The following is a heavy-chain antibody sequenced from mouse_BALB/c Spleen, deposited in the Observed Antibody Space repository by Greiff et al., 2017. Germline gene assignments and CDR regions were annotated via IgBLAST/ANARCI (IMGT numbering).Heavy chain of an antibody. CDR1: GFTFTDYY. Sequence: EVMLVESGGGLVQPGGSLRFSCATSGFTFTDYYMSWVRQPPGKALEWLGFIRNKANGYTTEYSASVKGRFTISRDNSQSILYLQMNTLRAEDSATYYCARDGSYYFDYWGQGTTLTVSS. V-gene: IGHV7-3*02. D-gene: IGHD1-1*02. CDR2: IRNKANGYTT. CDR3: ARDGSYYFDY. J-gene: IGHJ2*01.